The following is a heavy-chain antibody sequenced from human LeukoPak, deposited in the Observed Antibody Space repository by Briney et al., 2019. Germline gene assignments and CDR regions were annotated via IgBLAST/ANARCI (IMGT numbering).Heavy chain of an antibody. D-gene: IGHD3-10*01. J-gene: IGHJ4*02. Sequence: PSETLSLTCTVSGGSISSYYWSWIRQPPGKGLEWIGEINHSGSTNYNPSLKSRVTISVDTSKNQFSLKLSSVTAADTAVYYCARHYCGSGSPYYFDYWGQGSLVTVSS. CDR3: ARHYCGSGSPYYFDY. CDR2: INHSGST. CDR1: GGSISSYY. V-gene: IGHV4-34*01.